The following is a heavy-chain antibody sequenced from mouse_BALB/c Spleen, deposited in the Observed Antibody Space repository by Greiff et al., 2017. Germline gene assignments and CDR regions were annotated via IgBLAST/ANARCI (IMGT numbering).Heavy chain of an antibody. CDR2: IDPENGDT. V-gene: IGHV14-4*02. J-gene: IGHJ2*01. CDR3: KKTTVVGDY. Sequence: VQLQQSGAELVRSGASVKLSCTASGFNIKDYYMHWVKQRPEQGLEWIGWIDPENGDTEYAPKFQGKATMTADTSSNTAYLQLSSLTSEDTAVYYCKKTTVVGDYWGQGTTLTVSS. CDR1: GFNIKDYY. D-gene: IGHD1-1*01.